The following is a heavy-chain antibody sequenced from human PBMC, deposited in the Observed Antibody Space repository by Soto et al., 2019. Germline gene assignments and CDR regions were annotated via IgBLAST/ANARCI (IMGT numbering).Heavy chain of an antibody. J-gene: IGHJ5*02. Sequence: ASVKVSCKASGYTFTSFAMHWVRQAPGRRRDWMGWINAGNGNTKYSQKFQGRVTITADKSTSTAYMELSSLRAEDTAVYYCARDGEMATTVGPAHNWFDPWGQGTLVTVSS. CDR3: ARDGEMATTVGPAHNWFDP. CDR1: GYTFTSFA. V-gene: IGHV1-3*01. D-gene: IGHD5-12*01. CDR2: INAGNGNT.